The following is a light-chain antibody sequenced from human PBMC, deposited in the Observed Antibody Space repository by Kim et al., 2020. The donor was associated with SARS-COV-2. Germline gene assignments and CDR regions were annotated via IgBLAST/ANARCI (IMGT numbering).Light chain of an antibody. J-gene: IGLJ3*02. V-gene: IGLV2-23*02. CDR3: CSYADANTFHWM. CDR1: SSDVGSYNL. Sequence: ITISCTGTSSDVGSYNLVSWYQQHPRKAPPNVIYEVNHRPSGVSTRFSASKSGNTASLPISGLLAEDEDDYYCCSYADANTFHWMFGGGTKVTVL. CDR2: EVN.